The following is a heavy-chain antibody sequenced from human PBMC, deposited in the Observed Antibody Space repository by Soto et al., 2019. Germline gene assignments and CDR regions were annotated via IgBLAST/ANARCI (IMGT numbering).Heavy chain of an antibody. D-gene: IGHD2-15*01. Sequence: PSETLSLTCAVYGGSFSGYYWSWIRQPPGKGLEWIGEINHSGSTNYNPSLKSRVTISVDTSKNQFSLKLSSVTAADTAVYYCAREGYCSGGSCSSMDVWGKGTTVTVSS. J-gene: IGHJ6*03. CDR1: GGSFSGYY. V-gene: IGHV4-34*01. CDR3: AREGYCSGGSCSSMDV. CDR2: INHSGST.